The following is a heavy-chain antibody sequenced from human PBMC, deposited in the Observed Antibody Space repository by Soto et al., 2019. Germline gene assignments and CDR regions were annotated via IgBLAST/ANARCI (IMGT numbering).Heavy chain of an antibody. Sequence: QVQLVESGGGVVQPGGSLRLSCAASGFTFSSYGMHWVRQAPGKGLEWVAYISYGGSNKYYADSVKGRFTISRDNSKNTMYLQMNSLRAEDTAVYYCATAELRGVRGVITWSYGIDVWGQGTMVTVSS. D-gene: IGHD3-10*01. CDR2: ISYGGSNK. J-gene: IGHJ6*02. CDR3: ATAELRGVRGVITWSYGIDV. V-gene: IGHV3-30*03. CDR1: GFTFSSYG.